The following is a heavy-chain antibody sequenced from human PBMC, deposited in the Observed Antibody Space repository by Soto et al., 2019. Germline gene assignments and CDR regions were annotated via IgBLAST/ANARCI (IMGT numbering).Heavy chain of an antibody. CDR3: ARGRYSYGHNWFDP. Sequence: SETLSLTCAVYGGSFSGYYWSWIRQPPGKGLEWIGEINYSGSTNYNPSLKSRVTISVDTSKNQFSLKLSSVTAADTAVYYCARGRYSYGHNWFDPWGQGTLVTVSS. CDR1: GGSFSGYY. V-gene: IGHV4-34*09. J-gene: IGHJ5*02. D-gene: IGHD5-18*01. CDR2: INYSGST.